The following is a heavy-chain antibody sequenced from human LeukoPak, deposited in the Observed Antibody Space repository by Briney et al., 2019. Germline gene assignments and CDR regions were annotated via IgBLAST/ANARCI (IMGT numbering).Heavy chain of an antibody. CDR3: ARGVAVADWFDP. V-gene: IGHV4-39*07. CDR1: GGSLSSSSYY. D-gene: IGHD6-19*01. J-gene: IGHJ5*02. CDR2: IYYSGST. Sequence: SETLSLTCTVSGGSLSSSSYYWGWIRQPPGKGLEWIGSIYYSGSTYYNPSLKSRVTISVDTSKNQFSLKLSSVTAADTAVYYCARGVAVADWFDPWGQGTLVTVSS.